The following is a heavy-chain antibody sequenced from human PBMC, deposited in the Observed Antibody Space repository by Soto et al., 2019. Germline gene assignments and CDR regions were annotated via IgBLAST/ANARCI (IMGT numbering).Heavy chain of an antibody. CDR2: ISYDGSNK. CDR3: AKDLGEDY. J-gene: IGHJ4*02. D-gene: IGHD3-10*01. Sequence: GGSLRLSFAASGFTFSSYGMHWVRQAPGKGLEWVAVISYDGSNKYYADSVKGRFTISRDNSKNTLYLQMNSLRAEDTAVYYCAKDLGEDYWGQGTLVTVSS. V-gene: IGHV3-30*18. CDR1: GFTFSSYG.